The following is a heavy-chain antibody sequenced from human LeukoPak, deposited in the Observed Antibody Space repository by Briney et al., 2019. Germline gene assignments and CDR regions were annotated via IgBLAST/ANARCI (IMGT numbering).Heavy chain of an antibody. D-gene: IGHD6-13*01. Sequence: PGGSLRLSCAASGFTFSTYWMHWVRQAPGKGLVWVSRIHPDGSSTNYADSVKGRFTISRDNAKNTLYLQMNSLRAEDTAVYYCARGGAAGPSHYDYWGQGTLVTVSS. V-gene: IGHV3-74*01. CDR2: IHPDGSST. CDR1: GFTFSTYW. J-gene: IGHJ4*02. CDR3: ARGGAAGPSHYDY.